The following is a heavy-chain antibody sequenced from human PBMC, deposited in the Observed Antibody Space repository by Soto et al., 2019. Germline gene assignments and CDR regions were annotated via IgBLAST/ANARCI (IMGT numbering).Heavy chain of an antibody. CDR2: ISSSSRYI. CDR1: GFSFSSYS. D-gene: IGHD2-21*01. CDR3: ARDCGGEGTFDY. J-gene: IGHJ4*02. Sequence: EVQLVESGGGLVKPGGSLRLSCAASGFSFSSYSMNWVRQAPGKGLEWVSSISSSSRYIYYADSVKGRFTISRDNATNSLYLQMNSLRAEDTAVYYCARDCGGEGTFDYLGQGTLVTVSS. V-gene: IGHV3-21*01.